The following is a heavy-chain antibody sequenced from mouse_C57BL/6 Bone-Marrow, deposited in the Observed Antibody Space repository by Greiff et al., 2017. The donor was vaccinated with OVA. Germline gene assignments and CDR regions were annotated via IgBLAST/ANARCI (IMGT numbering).Heavy chain of an antibody. CDR3: AREGDYYGK. V-gene: IGHV1-50*01. CDR2: IDPSDSYT. D-gene: IGHD1-1*01. Sequence: QVQLQQPGAELVKPGASVKLSCKASGYTFTSYWMQWVKQRPGQGLEWIGEIDPSDSYTNYNQKFKGKATLTVDTSSSTAYMQLSSLTSEDSAVYYCAREGDYYGKWGQGTTPTVSS. CDR1: GYTFTSYW. J-gene: IGHJ2*01.